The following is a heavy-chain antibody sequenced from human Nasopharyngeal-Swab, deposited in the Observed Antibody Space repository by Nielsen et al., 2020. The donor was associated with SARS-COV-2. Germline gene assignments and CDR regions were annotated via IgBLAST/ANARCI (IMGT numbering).Heavy chain of an antibody. CDR1: GYTFTSYD. V-gene: IGHV1-8*01. CDR2: MNPNSGNT. J-gene: IGHJ6*02. D-gene: IGHD3-3*01. CDR3: ARGGPAYYDFWSGYLPYYYYGMDV. Sequence: ASVKVSCKASGYTFTSYDINWVRKATGQGLEWMGWMNPNSGNTGYAQKFQGRVTMTRNTSISTAYMELSSLRSEDTAVYYCARGGPAYYDFWSGYLPYYYYGMDVWGQGTTVTVSS.